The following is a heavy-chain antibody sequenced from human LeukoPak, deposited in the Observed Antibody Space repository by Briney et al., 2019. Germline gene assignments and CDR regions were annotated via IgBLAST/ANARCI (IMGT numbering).Heavy chain of an antibody. V-gene: IGHV4-34*01. Sequence: SETLSLTCAVYGGSFSGYYWSWIRQPPGKGLEWIGEINRSGSTNYNPSLKSRVTISVDTSKNQFSLKLSSVTAADTAVYYCARARIPRSWYFDLWGRGTLVTVSS. D-gene: IGHD2-2*02. CDR3: ARARIPRSWYFDL. CDR1: GGSFSGYY. CDR2: INRSGST. J-gene: IGHJ2*01.